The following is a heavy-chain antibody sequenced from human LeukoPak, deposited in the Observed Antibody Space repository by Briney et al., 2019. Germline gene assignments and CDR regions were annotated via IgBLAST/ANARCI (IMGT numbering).Heavy chain of an antibody. Sequence: GGSLRLSCAASGFTFDDYAMHWVRHAPGKGLEWVSGISWNSGSIGYADSVKGRFTISRDNAKNSLYLQMNSLRAEDTAVYYCARETTLVVPAASSNYYYYYGMDVWGQGTTVTVSS. D-gene: IGHD2-2*01. CDR3: ARETTLVVPAASSNYYYYYGMDV. J-gene: IGHJ6*02. V-gene: IGHV3-9*01. CDR1: GFTFDDYA. CDR2: ISWNSGSI.